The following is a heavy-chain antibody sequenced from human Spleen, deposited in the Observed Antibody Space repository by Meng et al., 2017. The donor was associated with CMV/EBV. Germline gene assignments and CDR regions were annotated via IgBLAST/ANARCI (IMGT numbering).Heavy chain of an antibody. V-gene: IGHV3-20*04. D-gene: IGHD2-2*01. Sequence: GESLKISCTASGFSFDDYGMSWVRQAPGRGLEWVAGIYWNGAGRGYGDSVKGRFTMSRDNAKNSLYLQMNSLRAEDTAVYYCARDKECSATSCNPTDYYYYYGMDVWGQGTTVTVSS. CDR2: IYWNGAGR. CDR1: GFSFDDYG. J-gene: IGHJ6*02. CDR3: ARDKECSATSCNPTDYYYYYGMDV.